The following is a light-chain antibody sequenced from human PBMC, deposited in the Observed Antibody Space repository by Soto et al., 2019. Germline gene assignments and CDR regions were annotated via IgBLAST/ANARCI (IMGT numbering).Light chain of an antibody. V-gene: IGLV1-40*01. CDR1: SSNIGAGYD. J-gene: IGLJ2*01. CDR3: AAWDDSLNGVV. CDR2: DNS. Sequence: QLVLTQPASVSGAPGQRVTISCTGGSSNIGAGYDVHWYRQLPGTAPELLIYDNSNRPSGVPARFSGSKSGTSASLAITGLQADDEADYYCAAWDDSLNGVVFGGGTKLTVL.